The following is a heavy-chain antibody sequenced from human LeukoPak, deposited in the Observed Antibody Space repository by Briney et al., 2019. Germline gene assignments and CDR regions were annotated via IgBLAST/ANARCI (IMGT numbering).Heavy chain of an antibody. J-gene: IGHJ4*02. CDR3: ARVGQVDIVATNHLWIGYFDY. CDR1: GYIFTSYL. V-gene: IGHV5-51*01. D-gene: IGHD5-12*01. CDR2: IYPGDSDT. Sequence: GESLKISCEGSGYIFTSYLIGGVRQIPGKGLELMWIIYPGDSDTKYNPPFQGQVTISADKSISTAYLQWSSLKASDTAMYYCARVGQVDIVATNHLWIGYFDYWGQGTPVTVSS.